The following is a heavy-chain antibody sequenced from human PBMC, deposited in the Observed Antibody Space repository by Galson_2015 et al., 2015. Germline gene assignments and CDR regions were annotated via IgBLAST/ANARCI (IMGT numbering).Heavy chain of an antibody. V-gene: IGHV3-30*18. J-gene: IGHJ3*02. CDR2: ISYDGSNK. D-gene: IGHD6-13*01. CDR3: AKFGSSSWLHAFDI. Sequence: SLRLSCAASGFTFSSYGMHWVRQAPGKGLEWVAVISYDGSNKYYADSVKGRFTISRDNSKNTLYLQMNSLRAEDTAVYYCAKFGSSSWLHAFDIWGQGTMVTVSS. CDR1: GFTFSSYG.